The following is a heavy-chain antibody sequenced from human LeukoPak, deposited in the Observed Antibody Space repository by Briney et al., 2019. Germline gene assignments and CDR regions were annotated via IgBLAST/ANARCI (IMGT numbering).Heavy chain of an antibody. D-gene: IGHD2-8*02. Sequence: SETLSLTCTVSGGSISSYYWSWIRQPPGKGLEWIGYIYYSGSTNYNPSLKSRVTFSVDTSKNQVSLKVSSVTAADTALYYCARVGSVALRWFDPWGQGTLVTVSS. CDR3: ARVGSVALRWFDP. J-gene: IGHJ5*02. V-gene: IGHV4-59*08. CDR2: IYYSGST. CDR1: GGSISSYY.